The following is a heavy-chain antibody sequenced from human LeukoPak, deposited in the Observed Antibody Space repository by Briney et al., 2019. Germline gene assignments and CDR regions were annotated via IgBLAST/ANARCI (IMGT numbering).Heavy chain of an antibody. J-gene: IGHJ4*02. Sequence: ASVKVSCKASGYTFTDYYMHWVRQAPGQGLEWMGWINPKSGGANSAQRFQGRVTMTRDTSISTAYMELSRLRSDDTAVYYCARDPGGDTAMVTDHYWGQGTLVTVSS. V-gene: IGHV1-2*02. CDR2: INPKSGGA. CDR1: GYTFTDYY. CDR3: ARDPGGDTAMVTDHY. D-gene: IGHD5-18*01.